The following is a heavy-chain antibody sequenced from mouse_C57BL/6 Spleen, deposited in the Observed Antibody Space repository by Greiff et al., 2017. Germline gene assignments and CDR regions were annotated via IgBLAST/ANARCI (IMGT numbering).Heavy chain of an antibody. V-gene: IGHV1-82*01. Sequence: QVQLKQSGPELVKPGASVKISCKASGYAFSSSWMNWVKQRPGKGLEWIGRIYPGDGDTNYNGKFKGKATLTADKSSSTAYMQLSSLTSEDSAVYFCAREEDYYGEDYWGQGTTLTVSS. D-gene: IGHD1-1*01. CDR2: IYPGDGDT. CDR1: GYAFSSSW. CDR3: AREEDYYGEDY. J-gene: IGHJ2*01.